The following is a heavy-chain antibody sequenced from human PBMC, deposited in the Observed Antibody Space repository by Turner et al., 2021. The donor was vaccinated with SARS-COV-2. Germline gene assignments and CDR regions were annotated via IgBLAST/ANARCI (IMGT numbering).Heavy chain of an antibody. CDR2: ISYDGSGT. V-gene: IGHV3-30-3*01. D-gene: IGHD1-26*01. J-gene: IGHJ4*02. Sequence: QVQLVESGGGVVQPGRCRRLSCVVSGITFTDSNFHWVRQAPGKGLEWMAVISYDGSGTYYADSVKGRFTVSRDNSKNMVYFQMDSLRAEDTAVYYCVTGSYFRELAYWGQGTLVTVSS. CDR3: VTGSYFRELAY. CDR1: GITFTDSN.